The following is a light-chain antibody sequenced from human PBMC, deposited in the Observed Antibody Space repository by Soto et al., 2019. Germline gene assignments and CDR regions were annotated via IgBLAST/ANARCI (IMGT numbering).Light chain of an antibody. CDR1: QSVSSN. J-gene: IGKJ2*01. CDR3: QQLTNFRFT. V-gene: IGKV3-15*01. Sequence: EIVMTQSPGTLSVSPGEGATLSCRASQSVSSNLAWYQQKLGQAPRLLIYGASTRAAGVPARFSASGSGTEFTLTISSLQSEDFATYYCQQLTNFRFTFGQGTKLDIK. CDR2: GAS.